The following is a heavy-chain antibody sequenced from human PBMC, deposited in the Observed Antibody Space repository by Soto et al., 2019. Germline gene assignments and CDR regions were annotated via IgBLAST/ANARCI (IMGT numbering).Heavy chain of an antibody. CDR3: ARDRLWFGDVTFDY. J-gene: IGHJ4*02. D-gene: IGHD3-10*01. V-gene: IGHV1-8*01. CDR1: GYTFTSYD. CDR2: MNPNSGNT. Sequence: ASVKVSCKASGYTFTSYDINWVRQATGQGLEWMGWMNPNSGNTGYAQKFQGRVTMTRNTSISTAYMELSSLRSEDTAVYYCARDRLWFGDVTFDYWGQGTLLTVSS.